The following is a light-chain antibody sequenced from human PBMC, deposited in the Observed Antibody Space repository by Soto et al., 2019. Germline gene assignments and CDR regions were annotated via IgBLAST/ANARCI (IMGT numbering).Light chain of an antibody. J-gene: IGKJ5*01. CDR2: EAS. CDR3: LQYNNWPLT. CDR1: QSVSRD. V-gene: IGKV3-15*01. Sequence: ETVMTQSPGTLSVYPGETATVSCTASQSVSRDLAWYQQKRGQAPRLLIYEASTRATGLPARFSGSGSGTEFTLTISSLQSEDFAFYFCLQYNNWPLTFGPGTRLEIK.